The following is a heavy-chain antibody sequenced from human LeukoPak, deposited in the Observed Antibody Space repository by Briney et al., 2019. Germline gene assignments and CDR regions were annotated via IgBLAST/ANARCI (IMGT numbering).Heavy chain of an antibody. J-gene: IGHJ4*02. V-gene: IGHV4-39*02. CDR3: AREVASSVEY. Sequence: SETLSLTCTVSGDSIKSTSYHWGWIRQPPGKGREWIGSIYYSGTTYYNPSLISRLTISVDTSRNQFPLRLSSVTAANTAVYHCAREVASSVEYWGQGSLVTVSS. CDR2: IYYSGTT. CDR1: GDSIKSTSYH. D-gene: IGHD3-10*01.